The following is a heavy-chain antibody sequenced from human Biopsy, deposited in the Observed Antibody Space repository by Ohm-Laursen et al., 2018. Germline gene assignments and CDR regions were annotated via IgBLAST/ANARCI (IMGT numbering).Heavy chain of an antibody. J-gene: IGHJ3*01. V-gene: IGHV3-48*03. CDR1: GFAFNLYE. D-gene: IGHD1-26*01. Sequence: SLRLSCAVSGFAFNLYEMSWVRQAPGKGMEWISYIYGGGSPVSYADSVKGRFTISRDNAQNSLYLHMNSLRAEDTAVYYCARLNSGTYDASDLWGQGTMVIVSS. CDR2: IYGGGSPV. CDR3: ARLNSGTYDASDL.